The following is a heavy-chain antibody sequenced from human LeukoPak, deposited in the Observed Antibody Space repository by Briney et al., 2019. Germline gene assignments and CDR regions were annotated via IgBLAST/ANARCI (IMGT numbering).Heavy chain of an antibody. V-gene: IGHV3-30*03. J-gene: IGHJ4*02. CDR3: ARDGGAMVREDGWYYFDY. D-gene: IGHD3-10*01. CDR2: ITYDGSTE. CDR1: GFTFSSYG. Sequence: PGGSLRLSCAASGFTFSSYGMHWVRQAPGKGLEWVAIITYDGSTEYYADSVKGRFTISRDNSKNTLYLQMNSLRVEDTAVYFCARDGGAMVREDGWYYFDYWGQGTLVTVSS.